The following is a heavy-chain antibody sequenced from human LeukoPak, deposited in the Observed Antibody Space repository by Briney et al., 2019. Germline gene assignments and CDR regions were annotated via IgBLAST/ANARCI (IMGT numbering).Heavy chain of an antibody. CDR3: ARAYGTKGAFDI. Sequence: ASVKVSXKASGYTFTGYYMHWVRQAPGQGLEWMGWINPNSGGTNYAQKFQGRVTMTRDTSISTAYMELSRLRSDDTAVYYCARAYGTKGAFDIWGQGTMVTVSS. CDR2: INPNSGGT. V-gene: IGHV1-2*02. D-gene: IGHD4-17*01. CDR1: GYTFTGYY. J-gene: IGHJ3*02.